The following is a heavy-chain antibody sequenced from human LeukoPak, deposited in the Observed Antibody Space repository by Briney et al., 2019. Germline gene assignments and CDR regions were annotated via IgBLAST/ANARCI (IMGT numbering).Heavy chain of an antibody. V-gene: IGHV3-74*01. D-gene: IGHD6-19*01. Sequence: PGGSLRLSCAASGLTFSSYWMHWVRQAPGKGLVWVSRINSDGSGTGYADSVKGRFTISRDNAKNTLYLQMNSLRAEDTAVYYCARDTIAVAGDFDFWGQGTLVTVSS. CDR1: GLTFSSYW. J-gene: IGHJ4*02. CDR3: ARDTIAVAGDFDF. CDR2: INSDGSGT.